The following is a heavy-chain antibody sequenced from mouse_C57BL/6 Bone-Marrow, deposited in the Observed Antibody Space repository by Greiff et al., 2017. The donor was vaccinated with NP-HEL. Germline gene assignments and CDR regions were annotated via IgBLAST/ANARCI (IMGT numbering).Heavy chain of an antibody. CDR3: ARGDRGGYFYWYFDV. Sequence: QVQLQQSGAELVKPGASVKLSCKASGYTFTSYWMHWVKQRPGRGLEWIGRIDPNSGGTKYNEKFKSKATLTVDKPSSTAYMQLSSLTSEDSAVYYCARGDRGGYFYWYFDVWGTGTTVTVSS. J-gene: IGHJ1*03. CDR1: GYTFTSYW. D-gene: IGHD2-3*01. CDR2: IDPNSGGT. V-gene: IGHV1-72*01.